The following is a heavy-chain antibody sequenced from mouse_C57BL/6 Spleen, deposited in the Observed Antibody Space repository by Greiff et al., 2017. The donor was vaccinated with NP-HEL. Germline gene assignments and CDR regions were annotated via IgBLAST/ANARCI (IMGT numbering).Heavy chain of an antibody. CDR3: ARDGDGYYRDY. J-gene: IGHJ2*01. CDR1: GFTFSSYG. V-gene: IGHV5-6*01. Sequence: EVQRVESGGDLVKPGGSLKLSCAASGFTFSSYGMSWVRQTPDKRLEWVATISSGGSYTYYPDSVKGRFTISRDNAKNTLYLQMSSLKSEDTAMYYCARDGDGYYRDYWGQGTTLTVSS. D-gene: IGHD2-3*01. CDR2: ISSGGSYT.